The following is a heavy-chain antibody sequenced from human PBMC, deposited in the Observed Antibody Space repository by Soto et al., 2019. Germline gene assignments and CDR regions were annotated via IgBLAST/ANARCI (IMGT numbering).Heavy chain of an antibody. J-gene: IGHJ3*02. CDR1: GGTFSSYA. Sequence: ASVKVSCKASGGTFSSYAISWVRQAPGQGLEWMGGIIPIFGTANYAQKFQGRVTITADESTSTAYMELSSLRSEDTAVYYCARGLWFGKLMNAWDALDIWGHGTLVTVS. CDR3: ARGLWFGKLMNAWDALDI. D-gene: IGHD3-10*01. V-gene: IGHV1-69*13. CDR2: IIPIFGTA.